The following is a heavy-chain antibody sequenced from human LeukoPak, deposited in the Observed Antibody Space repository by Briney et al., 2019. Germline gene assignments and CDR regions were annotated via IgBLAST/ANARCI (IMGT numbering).Heavy chain of an antibody. CDR3: AKRRPSRRTGTWILDY. D-gene: IGHD1-1*01. CDR1: GFTFSCYA. CDR2: ISGSGGRS. J-gene: IGHJ4*02. Sequence: GGSLRLSCAASGFTFSCYAMSWVRQAPGKGLEWVSAISGSGGRSYCAASVKGRVTISRDNSKNTLYLQMNSLSAEDTAVYYCAKRRPSRRTGTWILDYWGQGTLVTVSS. V-gene: IGHV3-23*01.